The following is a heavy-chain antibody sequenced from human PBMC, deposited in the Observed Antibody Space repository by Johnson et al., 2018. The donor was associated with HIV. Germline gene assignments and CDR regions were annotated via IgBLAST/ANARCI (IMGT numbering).Heavy chain of an antibody. CDR2: ISYDGSNK. V-gene: IGHV3-30-3*01. D-gene: IGHD4-17*01. Sequence: VQLVESGGGVVQPGRSLRLSCAASGFTFSSYAMHWVRQAPGKGLEWVAVISYDGSNKYYADSGKGRLTISRAISKKTWYLQMNSLRAEDTAVYDCARDYGDYAHDAFDIWGQGTMVTVSS. CDR1: GFTFSSYA. J-gene: IGHJ3*02. CDR3: ARDYGDYAHDAFDI.